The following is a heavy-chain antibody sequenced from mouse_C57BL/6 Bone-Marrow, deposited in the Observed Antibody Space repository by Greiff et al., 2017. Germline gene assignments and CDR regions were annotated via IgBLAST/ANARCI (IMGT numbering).Heavy chain of an antibody. V-gene: IGHV1-81*01. CDR3: ARWGFITTVVAPYWYFDV. CDR2: IYPRSGNT. D-gene: IGHD1-1*01. CDR1: GYTFTSYG. Sequence: QVQLKQSGAELARPGASVKLSCKASGYTFTSYGISWVKQRTGQGLEWIGEIYPRSGNTYYNDKFKGKATLTADKSSSTAYMELRSLTSEDSAVYCCARWGFITTVVAPYWYFDVWGTGTTVTVSS. J-gene: IGHJ1*03.